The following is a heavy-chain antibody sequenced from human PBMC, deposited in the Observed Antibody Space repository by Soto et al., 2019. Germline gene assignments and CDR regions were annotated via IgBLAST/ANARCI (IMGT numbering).Heavy chain of an antibody. CDR3: AGDRSSGWNWFDP. CDR2: INPMFEST. D-gene: IGHD6-19*01. Sequence: QVQLVQSGAEVKKPGSSVKVSCKASGGSFSSYAINWVRQAPGQGVEWMGGINPMFESTKYAQKFQGRVTINADKSTSTVYMELSSLRSEDTAVYYCAGDRSSGWNWFDPWGQGTLVTVSS. V-gene: IGHV1-69*06. J-gene: IGHJ5*02. CDR1: GGSFSSYA.